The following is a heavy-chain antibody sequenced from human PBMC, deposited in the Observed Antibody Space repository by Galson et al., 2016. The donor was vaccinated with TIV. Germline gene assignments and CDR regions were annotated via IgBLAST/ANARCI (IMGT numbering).Heavy chain of an antibody. J-gene: IGHJ4*02. D-gene: IGHD3-16*01. CDR2: ISSGSYVI. Sequence: LRLSCAASGFAFDTYEMNWVRQAPGKGLEWVSYISSGSYVIHYADSVKGRFTISRDNADNSLHLHMNNLKVEDTAVYYCARWGGGHFDYWGQGALVTVSS. CDR1: GFAFDTYE. V-gene: IGHV3-48*03. CDR3: ARWGGGHFDY.